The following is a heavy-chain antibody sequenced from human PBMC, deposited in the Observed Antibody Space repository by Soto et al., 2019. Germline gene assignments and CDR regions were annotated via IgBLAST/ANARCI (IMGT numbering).Heavy chain of an antibody. D-gene: IGHD2-2*02. CDR3: AHEYCSSTSCYRGNAFDI. J-gene: IGHJ3*02. CDR1: GFSLSTSGVG. Sequence: SGPTLVKPTQTLTLTCTFSGFSLSTSGVGVGWIRQPPGKALEWLALIYWNDDKRYSPSLKSRLTITKDTSKNQVVLTMTNMDPVDTATYYCAHEYCSSTSCYRGNAFDIWGQGTMVTVSS. V-gene: IGHV2-5*01. CDR2: IYWNDDK.